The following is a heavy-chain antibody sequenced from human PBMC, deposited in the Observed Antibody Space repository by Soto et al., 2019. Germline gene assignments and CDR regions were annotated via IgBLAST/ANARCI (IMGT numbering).Heavy chain of an antibody. V-gene: IGHV3-7*01. CDR1: GFTLSNYW. D-gene: IGHD3-3*01. CDR2: IKQDGSQM. CDR3: ARVPGITIFGVYYYFMDV. Sequence: VQLVESGGDLVQPGGSLRLSCAGSGFTLSNYWMSWVRQAPGKGPEWVANIKQDGSQMYYVDSVKGRFTISRDNAKNSRYLQMNSLRAEDTAVYYCARVPGITIFGVYYYFMDVWGKGTALTVSS. J-gene: IGHJ6*03.